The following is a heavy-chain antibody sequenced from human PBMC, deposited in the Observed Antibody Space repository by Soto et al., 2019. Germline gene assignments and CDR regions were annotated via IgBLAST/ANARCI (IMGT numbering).Heavy chain of an antibody. Sequence: PGGALRLSCAASGFTFSSYVMHWVRQTPGKGLEWVAVISYDGSNKYYADSVKGRFTISRDNSKNTLYLQMNSLRAEDTAVYYCVKGGYHYFDYWGQGTLVTVSS. CDR3: VKGGYHYFDY. J-gene: IGHJ4*02. D-gene: IGHD5-12*01. CDR2: ISYDGSNK. V-gene: IGHV3-30*18. CDR1: GFTFSSYV.